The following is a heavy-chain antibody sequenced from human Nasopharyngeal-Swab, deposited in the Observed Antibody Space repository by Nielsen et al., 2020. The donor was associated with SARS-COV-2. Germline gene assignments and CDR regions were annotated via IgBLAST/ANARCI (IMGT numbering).Heavy chain of an antibody. CDR3: ARDLSSIWTSGLGV. V-gene: IGHV3-72*01. D-gene: IGHD6-13*01. Sequence: GESLKISCAASGLGFSNYEMNWVRQAPGKGLEWVGRSGNKANSYTTEYAASVKGRFTISRDDSKNSLYLQMSSLRTEDTALYYCARDLSSIWTSGLGVWGQGTTVIVSS. CDR2: SGNKANSYTT. J-gene: IGHJ6*02. CDR1: GLGFSNYE.